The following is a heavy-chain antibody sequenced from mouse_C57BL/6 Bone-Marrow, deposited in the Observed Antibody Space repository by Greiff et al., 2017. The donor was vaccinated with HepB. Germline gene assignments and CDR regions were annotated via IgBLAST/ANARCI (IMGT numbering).Heavy chain of an antibody. V-gene: IGHV5-6*01. CDR3: ARQGGYYDY. J-gene: IGHJ2*01. CDR1: GFTFSSYG. D-gene: IGHD2-3*01. Sequence: EVHLVESGGDLVKPGGSLKLSCAASGFTFSSYGMSWVRQTPDKRLEWVATISSGGSYTYYPDSVKGRFTFSRDNAKNTLYLQMSSLKSEDTAMYYCARQGGYYDYWGHGTTLTVSA. CDR2: ISSGGSYT.